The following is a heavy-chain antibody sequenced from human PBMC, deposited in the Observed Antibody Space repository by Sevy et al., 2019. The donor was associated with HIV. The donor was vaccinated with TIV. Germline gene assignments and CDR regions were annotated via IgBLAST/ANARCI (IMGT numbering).Heavy chain of an antibody. D-gene: IGHD6-19*01. Sequence: GGSLRLSCAASGFTFDDYAIHWVRQAPGKGLEWVSGISWNSGIIDYADSVKGRFTISRDNAKNSLFLQVNSLRAEDTALYYCAKGAGQWLGAAADIWGQGTMVTVS. J-gene: IGHJ3*02. V-gene: IGHV3-9*01. CDR3: AKGAGQWLGAAADI. CDR2: ISWNSGII. CDR1: GFTFDDYA.